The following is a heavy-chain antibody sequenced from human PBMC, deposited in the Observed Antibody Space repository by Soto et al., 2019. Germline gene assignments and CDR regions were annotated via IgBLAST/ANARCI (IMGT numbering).Heavy chain of an antibody. Sequence: ASVKVSCKASGYTFTSYDINWVRQATGQGLEWMGWMSPNSGATGYAQKFQGRVTMTRDTSISTAYMELSNLRSEDTAIYYCARGVDAGVDVWGQGTTGTVSS. CDR2: MSPNSGAT. CDR3: ARGVDAGVDV. CDR1: GYTFTSYD. D-gene: IGHD1-1*01. J-gene: IGHJ6*02. V-gene: IGHV1-8*01.